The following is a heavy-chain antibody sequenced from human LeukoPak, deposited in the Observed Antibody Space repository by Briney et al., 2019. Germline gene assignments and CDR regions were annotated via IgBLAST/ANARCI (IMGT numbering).Heavy chain of an antibody. CDR2: IYYSGST. D-gene: IGHD3-3*01. Sequence: SETLSLTCTASGGSVSSGSYYWSWIRQPPGKGLEWIGYIYYSGSTYYNPSLKSRVTISVDTSKNQFSLKLSSVTAADTAVYYCARSRSGYYGDVDYWGQGTLVTVSS. CDR1: GGSVSSGSYY. J-gene: IGHJ4*02. V-gene: IGHV4-61*01. CDR3: ARSRSGYYGDVDY.